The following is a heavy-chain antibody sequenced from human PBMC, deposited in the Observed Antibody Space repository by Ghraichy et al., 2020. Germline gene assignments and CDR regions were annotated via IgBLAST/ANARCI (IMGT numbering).Heavy chain of an antibody. J-gene: IGHJ6*02. CDR2: IYYSGST. CDR1: GGSISSGGYY. Sequence: LRLSCTVSGGSISSGGYYWSWIRQHPGKGLEWIGYIYYSGSTYYNPSLKSRVTISVDTSKNQFSLKLSSVTAADTAVYYCARVSYSSNAYGMDVWGQGTTVTVSS. D-gene: IGHD6-13*01. CDR3: ARVSYSSNAYGMDV. V-gene: IGHV4-31*03.